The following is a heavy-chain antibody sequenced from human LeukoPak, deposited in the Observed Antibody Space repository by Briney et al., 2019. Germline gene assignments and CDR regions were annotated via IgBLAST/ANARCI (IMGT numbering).Heavy chain of an antibody. D-gene: IGHD1-14*01. CDR1: GFTVSSNY. CDR2: IYGGGST. Sequence: GGSLRLSCAASGFTVSSNYMSWVRQAPGKGLEWVSVIYGGGSTNYADSVKGRFTISRDNSKNTLYLQMNSLRAEDTAVYYCARYRNRGDYDYWGQGTLVTVSS. V-gene: IGHV3-66*02. J-gene: IGHJ4*02. CDR3: ARYRNRGDYDY.